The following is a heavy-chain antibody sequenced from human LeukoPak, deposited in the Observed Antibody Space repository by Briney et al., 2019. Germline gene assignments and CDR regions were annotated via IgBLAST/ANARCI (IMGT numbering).Heavy chain of an antibody. V-gene: IGHV3-48*03. CDR3: ATDTPGDVDFGY. CDR1: GFTFSSHD. CDR2: IGTSDTTT. D-gene: IGHD3-10*01. Sequence: PGGSLRPSCAASGFTFSSHDMNWVRQAPGKGLEWISYIGTSDTTTFYADSVKGRFSISRDNAKNSLYLQMNSLRVEDTAVYYCATDTPGDVDFGYWGQGTLVTVSS. J-gene: IGHJ4*02.